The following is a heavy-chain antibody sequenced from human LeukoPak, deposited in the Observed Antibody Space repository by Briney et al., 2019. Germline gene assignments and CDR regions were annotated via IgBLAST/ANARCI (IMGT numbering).Heavy chain of an antibody. J-gene: IGHJ5*02. CDR2: INPNSGGT. D-gene: IGHD3-10*01. CDR1: GYTFTGYY. V-gene: IGHV1-2*04. CDR3: ARQYGSAPMRFWFDP. Sequence: GASVKVSCKASGYTFTGYYMHWVRQAPGQGLEWMGWINPNSGGTNYAQKFQGWVTMTRDTSISTAYMELSRLRSDDTAVYYCARQYGSAPMRFWFDPWGQGTLVTVSS.